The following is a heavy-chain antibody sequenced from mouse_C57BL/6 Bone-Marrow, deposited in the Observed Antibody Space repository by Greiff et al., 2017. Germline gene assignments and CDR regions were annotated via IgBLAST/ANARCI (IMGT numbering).Heavy chain of an antibody. J-gene: IGHJ2*01. CDR1: GYSITSGYY. Sequence: VQLKESGPGLVKPSQSLSLTCSVTGYSITSGYYWNWIRQFPGNKLEWMGYISYDGSNNYNPSLKNRISITRDTSKNQFFLKLNSVTTEDTATXYCASRSTMVTTGGDYWGQGTTLTVSS. V-gene: IGHV3-6*01. CDR3: ASRSTMVTTGGDY. D-gene: IGHD2-2*01. CDR2: ISYDGSN.